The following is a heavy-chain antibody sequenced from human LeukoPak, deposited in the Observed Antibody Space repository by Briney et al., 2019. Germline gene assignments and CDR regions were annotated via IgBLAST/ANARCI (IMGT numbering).Heavy chain of an antibody. Sequence: SQTLSLTCAISGDSVSINSAAWNWIRQSPSRGLEWLGRTYYRSKWYNDYAISVRSRITFNPDTSNNQFSLQLISVTPEDTAVYYCAGGKRAIYSFDSWGQGTLVTVPS. V-gene: IGHV6-1*01. CDR1: GDSVSINSAA. J-gene: IGHJ4*02. CDR2: TYYRSKWYN. D-gene: IGHD2-21*01. CDR3: AGGKRAIYSFDS.